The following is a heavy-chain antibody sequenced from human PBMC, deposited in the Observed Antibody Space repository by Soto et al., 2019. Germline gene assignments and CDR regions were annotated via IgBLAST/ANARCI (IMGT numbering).Heavy chain of an antibody. J-gene: IGHJ4*02. CDR2: INHSGST. Sequence: PSETLSLTCAVYGGSFSGYYWSWIRQPPGKGLEWIGEINHSGSTNYNPSLKSRVTISVDTSKNQFSLKLSSVTAADTAVYYCARRAYTAVDYWGQGTLVTVSS. D-gene: IGHD3-16*01. V-gene: IGHV4-34*01. CDR1: GGSFSGYY. CDR3: ARRAYTAVDY.